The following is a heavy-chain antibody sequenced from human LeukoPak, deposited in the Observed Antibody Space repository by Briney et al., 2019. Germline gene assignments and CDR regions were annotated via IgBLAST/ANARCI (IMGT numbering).Heavy chain of an antibody. CDR1: GGSFSGYY. Sequence: PSETLSLTCAVYGGSFSGYYWSWIRQPPGKGLEWIGEINHSGSTNYNPSLKSRVTISVDTSKNQFSLKLSSVTAADTVVYYCARHLASITMIVGPYFDYWGQGTLVTVSS. D-gene: IGHD3-22*01. CDR3: ARHLASITMIVGPYFDY. CDR2: INHSGST. J-gene: IGHJ4*02. V-gene: IGHV4-34*01.